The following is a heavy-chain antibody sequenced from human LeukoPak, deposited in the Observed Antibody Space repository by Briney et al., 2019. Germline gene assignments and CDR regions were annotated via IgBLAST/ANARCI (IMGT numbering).Heavy chain of an antibody. V-gene: IGHV1-18*01. CDR3: ARGGGNWNVPDCFDY. CDR1: GYTFTSYG. D-gene: IGHD1-1*01. J-gene: IGHJ4*02. Sequence: GASVKVSCKASGYTFTSYGISWVRQAPGQGLEWMGWISAYNGNTNYAQKLQGRVTMTTDTSTSTAYMELRSLRPDDTAVYYCARGGGNWNVPDCFDYWGQGTLVTVSS. CDR2: ISAYNGNT.